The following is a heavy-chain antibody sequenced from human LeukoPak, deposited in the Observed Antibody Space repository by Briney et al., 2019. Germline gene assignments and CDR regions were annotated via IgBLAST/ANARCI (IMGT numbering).Heavy chain of an antibody. CDR3: AKGRHYYDSSGYYSSYYFDY. Sequence: GGSLRLSCAASGFTFSSYAVSWVRQAPGKGLEWVSAISGSGGSTYYADSVKGRFTISRDNSKNTLYLQMNSLRAEDTAVYYCAKGRHYYDSSGYYSSYYFDYWGQGTLVTVSS. D-gene: IGHD3-22*01. CDR2: ISGSGGST. CDR1: GFTFSSYA. J-gene: IGHJ4*02. V-gene: IGHV3-23*01.